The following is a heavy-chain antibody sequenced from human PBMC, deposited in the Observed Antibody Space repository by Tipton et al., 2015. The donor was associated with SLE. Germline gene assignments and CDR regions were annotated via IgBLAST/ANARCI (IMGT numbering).Heavy chain of an antibody. J-gene: IGHJ4*02. Sequence: TLSLTCTVSGGSISSHYWSWIRQPPGKGLEWIGYIYDSGSTNYNPSLKSRVTTSVDTSKNQFSLKLSSVTAADTAVYYCARGGYYDSSGYYYDPRFDYWGQGTLVTVSS. V-gene: IGHV4-59*11. CDR2: IYDSGST. CDR3: ARGGYYDSSGYYYDPRFDY. CDR1: GGSISSHY. D-gene: IGHD3-22*01.